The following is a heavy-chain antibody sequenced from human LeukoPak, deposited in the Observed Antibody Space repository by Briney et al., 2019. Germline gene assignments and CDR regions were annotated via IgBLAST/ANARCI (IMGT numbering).Heavy chain of an antibody. V-gene: IGHV4-39*01. CDR3: ARLYYSDSALDY. J-gene: IGHJ4*01. CDR2: IYSSGST. D-gene: IGHD3-10*01. Sequence: SETLSLTCTVSDGAIISSSFYWVWIRQPPGRGLEWIGSIYSSGSTYYNPSVNSRATISVDTSKKELSLELSSVTAADTPMYYCARLYYSDSALDYWGQGTLVTVSS. CDR1: DGAIISSSFY.